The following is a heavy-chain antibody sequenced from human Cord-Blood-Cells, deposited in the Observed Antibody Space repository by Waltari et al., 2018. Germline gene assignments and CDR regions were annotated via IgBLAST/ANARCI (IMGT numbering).Heavy chain of an antibody. Sequence: EVQLVESGGGLIQPGGSLRLSCAASGFTVSSNYMSWVRQAPGKGLGGVRQARGKGREWVSVIYGGGSTYTADSVKGRFTISRDNSKNTLYLQMNSLRAEDTAVYYCASPGGYWGQGTLVTVSS. CDR3: ASPGGY. V-gene: IGHV3-53*01. J-gene: IGHJ4*02. CDR1: GFTVSSNY. CDR2: IYGGGST.